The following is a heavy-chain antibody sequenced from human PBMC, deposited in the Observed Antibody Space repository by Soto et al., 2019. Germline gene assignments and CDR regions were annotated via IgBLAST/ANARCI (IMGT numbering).Heavy chain of an antibody. CDR3: ARDLEMATISYYYYYGMDV. CDR1: GFTFSSYS. Sequence: EVQLVESGGGLVKPGGSLRLSCAASGFTFSSYSMNWVRQAPGKGLEWVSSISSSSSYIYYADSVKGRFTISRDNAKNSLYLQMNSLRAEDTAVYYCARDLEMATISYYYYYGMDVWGQGTTVTVSS. D-gene: IGHD5-12*01. V-gene: IGHV3-21*01. J-gene: IGHJ6*02. CDR2: ISSSSSYI.